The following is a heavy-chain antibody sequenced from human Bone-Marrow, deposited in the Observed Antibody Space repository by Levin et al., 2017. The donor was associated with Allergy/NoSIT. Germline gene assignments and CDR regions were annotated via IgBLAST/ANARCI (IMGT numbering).Heavy chain of an antibody. Sequence: SCATSGFTFDTYAMHWVRQAPGKGLEWVSGISWNSGTRDYADSVKGRFTISRDNDKNSLDLQMNSLRRDDTAIYFCAKDTGAGVGYSSSWFDSWGQGTLVTVSS. CDR3: AKDTGAGVGYSSSWFDS. CDR1: GFTFDTYA. D-gene: IGHD5-12*01. J-gene: IGHJ5*01. CDR2: ISWNSGTR. V-gene: IGHV3-9*01.